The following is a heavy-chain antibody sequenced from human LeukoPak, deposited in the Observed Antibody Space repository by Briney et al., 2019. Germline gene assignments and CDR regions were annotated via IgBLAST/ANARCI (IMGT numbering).Heavy chain of an antibody. V-gene: IGHV1-2*02. CDR2: INSNSADT. J-gene: IGHJ1*01. CDR3: ARIGVSARGTNFHH. Sequence: ASVKVSCKTSGYSFIDYYIHWVRQAPGQGLEWMGWINSNSADTNYAQNFQGRVTMTRDTSISTAYMELSRLRSDDTALYYCARIGVSARGTNFHHWGQGTLVTVSS. D-gene: IGHD6-13*01. CDR1: GYSFIDYY.